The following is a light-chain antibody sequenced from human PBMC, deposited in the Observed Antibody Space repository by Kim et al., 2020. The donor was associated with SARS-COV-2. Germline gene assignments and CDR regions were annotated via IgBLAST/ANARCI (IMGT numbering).Light chain of an antibody. J-gene: IGKJ2*01. CDR1: QSITSTY. Sequence: LSPGEGATLSCRASQSITSTYLAWYQQKPGQAPRLLIFGASSRATGIPDRFSGSGSGTDFTLTIGGLEPEDFAVYYCQHYRSSLFTFGQGTKLEI. CDR2: GAS. CDR3: QHYRSSLFT. V-gene: IGKV3-20*01.